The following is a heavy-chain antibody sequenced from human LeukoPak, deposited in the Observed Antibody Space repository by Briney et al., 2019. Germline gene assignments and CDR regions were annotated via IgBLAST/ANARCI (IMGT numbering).Heavy chain of an antibody. Sequence: RGSLRLSCAASGFTFSSYEMNWVRQAPGKGLEWVSYISSSGSTIYYADSVKGRFTISRDNAKNSLYLQMNSLRAEDTAVYYCARDNGYSSSAGRAFDIWGQGTMVTVSS. D-gene: IGHD6-6*01. CDR1: GFTFSSYE. CDR2: ISSSGSTI. V-gene: IGHV3-48*03. CDR3: ARDNGYSSSAGRAFDI. J-gene: IGHJ3*02.